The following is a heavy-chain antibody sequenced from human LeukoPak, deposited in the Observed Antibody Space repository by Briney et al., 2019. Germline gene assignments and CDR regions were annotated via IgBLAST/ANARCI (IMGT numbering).Heavy chain of an antibody. CDR1: GYTGDY. CDR2: INPNSGGT. J-gene: IGHJ3*02. Sequence: ASVKVSCKASGYTGDYIHWVRQAPGQGLEWMGWINPNSGGTIYAQKFQGRVTMTRDTSINTVYMELSRLRSDDTAVYYCAKRERPNAFDIWGQGTMVTVSS. D-gene: IGHD5-24*01. V-gene: IGHV1-2*02. CDR3: AKRERPNAFDI.